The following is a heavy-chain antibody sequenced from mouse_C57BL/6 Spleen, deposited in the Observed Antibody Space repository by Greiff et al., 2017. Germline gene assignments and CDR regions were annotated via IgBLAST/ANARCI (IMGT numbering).Heavy chain of an antibody. CDR3: AEAWSNYGAMDY. J-gene: IGHJ4*01. D-gene: IGHD2-5*01. Sequence: VQLQQSGPELVKPGASVKISCKASGYTFTDYYMNWVKQSHGKSLEWIGDINPNNGGTSYNQKFKGKATLTVDKSSSTAYMELRSLTSEDSAVYYCAEAWSNYGAMDYWGQGTSVTVSS. CDR1: GYTFTDYY. V-gene: IGHV1-26*01. CDR2: INPNNGGT.